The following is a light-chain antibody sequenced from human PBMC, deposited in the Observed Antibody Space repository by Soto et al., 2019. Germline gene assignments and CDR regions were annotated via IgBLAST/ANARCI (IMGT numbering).Light chain of an antibody. CDR3: SSHGGSDNWGV. Sequence: QSALTQPPSASGSPGQSVTISCSGTSRDVGGYDYVSWYQQHPGKAPKLMIYEVTKRPSGVPDRFSGSKSGNTASLTVSGLQAEDEADYYCSSHGGSDNWGVSGGGTKVTVL. CDR1: SRDVGGYDY. CDR2: EVT. J-gene: IGLJ2*01. V-gene: IGLV2-8*01.